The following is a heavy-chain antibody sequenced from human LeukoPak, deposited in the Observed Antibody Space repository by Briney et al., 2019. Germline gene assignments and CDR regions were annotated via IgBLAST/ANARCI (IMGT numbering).Heavy chain of an antibody. CDR3: ARAHDYGGNSASY. D-gene: IGHD4-23*01. V-gene: IGHV1-18*01. CDR2: ISAYNGNT. J-gene: IGHJ4*02. Sequence: GASVKVSCKASGYTFTSYDINWVRQATGQGLEWMGWISAYNGNTNYAQKLQGRVTMTTDTSTSTAYMELRSLRSDDTAVYYCARAHDYGGNSASYWGQGTLVTVSS. CDR1: GYTFTSYD.